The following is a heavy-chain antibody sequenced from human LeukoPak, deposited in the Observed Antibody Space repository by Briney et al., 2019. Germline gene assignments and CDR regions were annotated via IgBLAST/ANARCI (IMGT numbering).Heavy chain of an antibody. D-gene: IGHD1-26*01. J-gene: IGHJ6*02. Sequence: GGSLRLSCAASGFTFSSYGMHWVRQAPGKGLEWVAVISYDGSSKYYADSVKGRFTISRDNSKNTLYLQMNSLRAEDTAVYYCAKGIVGATKGVDYYYGMDVWGQGTTVTVSS. CDR1: GFTFSSYG. CDR3: AKGIVGATKGVDYYYGMDV. CDR2: ISYDGSSK. V-gene: IGHV3-30*18.